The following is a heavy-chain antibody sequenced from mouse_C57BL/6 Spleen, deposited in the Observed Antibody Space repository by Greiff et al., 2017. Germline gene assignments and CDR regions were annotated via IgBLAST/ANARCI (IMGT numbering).Heavy chain of an antibody. D-gene: IGHD1-1*01. CDR1: GYTFTSYW. CDR3: AREGVTTVGPLDY. V-gene: IGHV1-64*01. CDR2: IHPNSGST. Sequence: QVQLQQPGAELVKPGASVKLSCKASGYTFTSYWMHWVKQRPGQGLEWIGMIHPNSGSTNYNEKFKSKATLTVDKSSSTADMQLSSLTSEDSAVYYCAREGVTTVGPLDYWGQGTTLTVSS. J-gene: IGHJ2*01.